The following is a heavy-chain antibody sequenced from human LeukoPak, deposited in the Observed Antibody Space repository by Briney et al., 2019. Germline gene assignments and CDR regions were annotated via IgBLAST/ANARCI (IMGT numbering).Heavy chain of an antibody. Sequence: GGSLRLSCAASGFTFSSYAMHWVRQAPGKGLEWVAVISYDGSNKYYADSVKGRFTISRDNSKNTLYLQMNSLRAEDTAVYYCARDSRKYYYGMDVWGRGTTVTVSS. CDR2: ISYDGSNK. J-gene: IGHJ6*02. CDR3: ARDSRKYYYGMDV. V-gene: IGHV3-30-3*01. CDR1: GFTFSSYA.